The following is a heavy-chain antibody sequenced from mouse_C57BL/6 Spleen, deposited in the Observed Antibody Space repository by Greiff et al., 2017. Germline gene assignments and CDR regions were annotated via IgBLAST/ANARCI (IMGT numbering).Heavy chain of an antibody. CDR1: GFTFSSYT. CDR3: ARHGRPGWYFDV. Sequence: EVKVVESGGGLVKPGGSLKLSCAASGFTFSSYTMSWVRQTPEKRLEWVATISGGGGNTYYPDSVKGRFTISRDNAKNTLYLQMSSLRSEDTALYYCARHGRPGWYFDVWGTGTTVTVSS. J-gene: IGHJ1*03. CDR2: ISGGGGNT. V-gene: IGHV5-9*01. D-gene: IGHD4-1*01.